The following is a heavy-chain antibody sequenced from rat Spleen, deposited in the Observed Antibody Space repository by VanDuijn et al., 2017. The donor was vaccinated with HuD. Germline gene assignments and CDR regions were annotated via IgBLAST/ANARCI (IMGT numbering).Heavy chain of an antibody. CDR2: ISTGGGNT. Sequence: EVQLVESDGGLVQPGKSLKLSCAASGFTFSNYDMAWVRQAPTKGLEWIASISTGGGNTYYRDSVKGRFTISRDNAKNTQYLQMDSLRSEDTATYYCTRGYVMDAWGQGASVTVSS. J-gene: IGHJ4*01. V-gene: IGHV5S13*01. CDR3: TRGYVMDA. CDR1: GFTFSNYD.